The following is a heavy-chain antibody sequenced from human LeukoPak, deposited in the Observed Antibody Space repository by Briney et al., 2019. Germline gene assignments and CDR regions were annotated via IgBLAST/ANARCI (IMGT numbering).Heavy chain of an antibody. CDR1: GYTFTSYA. D-gene: IGHD2-15*01. CDR3: ARGPNCSGGSCYSRTWFDP. Sequence: ASVKVSCKASGYTFTSYAMHWVRQAPGQRLEWMGWINAGNGNTKYSQEFQGRVTITRDTSASTAYMELSSLRSEDMAVYYCARGPNCSGGSCYSRTWFDPWGQGTLVTVSS. J-gene: IGHJ5*02. V-gene: IGHV1-3*03. CDR2: INAGNGNT.